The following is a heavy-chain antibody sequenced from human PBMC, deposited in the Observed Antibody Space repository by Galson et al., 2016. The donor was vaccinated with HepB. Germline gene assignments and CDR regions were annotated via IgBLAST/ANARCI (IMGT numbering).Heavy chain of an antibody. V-gene: IGHV3-33*03. J-gene: IGHJ4*02. D-gene: IGHD4-17*01. CDR2: IWHDGSNK. CDR1: GFTFSTYG. CDR3: ARGPDYGDWVDLLDC. Sequence: SLRLSCAASGFTFSTYGMHWVRQAPGKGLEWVAVIWHDGSNKYYADSVKGRFTISRDNAKNSLYLQMNSLRAEDTAAYYCARGPDYGDWVDLLDCWGQGTLVTVSS.